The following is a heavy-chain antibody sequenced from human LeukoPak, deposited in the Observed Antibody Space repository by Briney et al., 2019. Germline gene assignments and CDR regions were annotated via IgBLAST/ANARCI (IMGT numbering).Heavy chain of an antibody. D-gene: IGHD3-22*01. J-gene: IGHJ4*02. CDR2: IIPIFGTA. Sequence: ASVKVSCKASGGTFSSYAISWVRQAPGQGLEWMGGIIPIFGTANYAQKFQGRVTITTDESTSTAYMELSSLRSEDTAVYYCARDNAMIVVDTPYYFDYWGQGTLVTVSS. CDR1: GGTFSSYA. V-gene: IGHV1-69*05. CDR3: ARDNAMIVVDTPYYFDY.